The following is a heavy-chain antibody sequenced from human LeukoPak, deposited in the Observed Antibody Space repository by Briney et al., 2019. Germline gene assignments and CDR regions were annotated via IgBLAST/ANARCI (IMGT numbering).Heavy chain of an antibody. Sequence: GGSLRLSCAASGFTLSSYWMSWVRQAPGKGLEWVANIKQDGREIYYVDSVKGRFTISRDNAKNSLYLQMNSLRAEDTAVYYCARGEYGSGSYHIDYWGQGTLVTVSS. CDR2: IKQDGREI. J-gene: IGHJ4*02. CDR1: GFTLSSYW. V-gene: IGHV3-7*01. CDR3: ARGEYGSGSYHIDY. D-gene: IGHD3-10*01.